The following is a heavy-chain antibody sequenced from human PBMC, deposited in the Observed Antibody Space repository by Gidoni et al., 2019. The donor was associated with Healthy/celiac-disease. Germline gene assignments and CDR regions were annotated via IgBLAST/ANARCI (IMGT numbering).Heavy chain of an antibody. CDR2: ISYDGSNK. V-gene: IGHV3-30-3*01. CDR3: ARARLDAFDI. CDR1: GFTFSSYA. D-gene: IGHD3-22*01. J-gene: IGHJ3*02. Sequence: QVQLVASGGGVVQPGRSLRLSCAASGFTFSSYAMHWVRQAPGKGLEWVAVISYDGSNKYYADSVKGRFTISRDNSKNTLYLQMNSLRAEDTAVYYCARARLDAFDIWGQGTMVTVSS.